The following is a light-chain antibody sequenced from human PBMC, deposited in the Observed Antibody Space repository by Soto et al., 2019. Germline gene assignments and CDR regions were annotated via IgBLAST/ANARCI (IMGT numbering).Light chain of an antibody. Sequence: EIVLTQSPDTLSLSPGERATLSCRASQSVSGTSLAWYQQKPGQPPRLLISAAFNRATGIPDRFSGSGSGTDFTLTISRLEPEDFAVYYCQFYGSSPLYTFGQGTKLEIK. J-gene: IGKJ2*01. CDR1: QSVSGTS. CDR3: QFYGSSPLYT. V-gene: IGKV3-20*01. CDR2: AAF.